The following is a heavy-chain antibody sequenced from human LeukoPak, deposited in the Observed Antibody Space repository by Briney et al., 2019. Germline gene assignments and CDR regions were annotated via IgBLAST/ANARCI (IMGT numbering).Heavy chain of an antibody. D-gene: IGHD3-3*01. CDR2: IIPILGIA. CDR1: GGTFSSYT. V-gene: IGHV1-69*04. J-gene: IGHJ5*02. Sequence: SVKVSCKASGGTFSSYTISWVRQAPGQGLEWMGRIIPILGIANYAQKFQGRVTITADKSTSTAYMELSSLRSEDTAVYYCAREAPRFLEWLQYNWFDPWGQGTLVTVSS. CDR3: AREAPRFLEWLQYNWFDP.